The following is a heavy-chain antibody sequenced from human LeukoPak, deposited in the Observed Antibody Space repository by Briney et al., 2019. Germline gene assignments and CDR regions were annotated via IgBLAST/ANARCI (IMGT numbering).Heavy chain of an antibody. D-gene: IGHD5-18*01. CDR2: IYYSGST. CDR1: GGSISSYY. CDR3: ATLGQARGYSYGPVDY. V-gene: IGHV4-59*08. J-gene: IGHJ4*02. Sequence: SETLSLTCTVSGGSISSYYWSWIRQPRGKGLEWIGYIYYSGSTNYNPSLKSRVTISVLTSKNQFSLKLSSVTAADTAVYYCATLGQARGYSYGPVDYWGQGSLVTVSS.